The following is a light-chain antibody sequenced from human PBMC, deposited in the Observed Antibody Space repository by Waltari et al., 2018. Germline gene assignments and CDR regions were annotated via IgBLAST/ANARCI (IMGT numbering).Light chain of an antibody. Sequence: DIQMTKSPSSLSASVGDRVTITCRASQTINKYLNWYQQKPGKAPKVLISVVSYLHTGVPSRFSGSGSGTDFTLTISSLQPEDFATYYCQQSDSLPLTFDGGTKVEIK. CDR2: VVS. J-gene: IGKJ4*01. V-gene: IGKV1-39*01. CDR1: QTINKY. CDR3: QQSDSLPLT.